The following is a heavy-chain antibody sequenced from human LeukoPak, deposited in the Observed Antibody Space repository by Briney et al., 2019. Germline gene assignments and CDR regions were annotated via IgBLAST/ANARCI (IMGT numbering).Heavy chain of an antibody. CDR3: ARVTHDSSGYYYWFDP. V-gene: IGHV1-69*05. CDR2: IIPIFGTA. D-gene: IGHD3-22*01. CDR1: GGTFSSYA. Sequence: SVKVSCKASGGTFSSYAISWVRQAPGQGLEWMGGIIPIFGTANYAQTFQGRVTITTDESTSTAHMELSSLRSEDTAVYYCARVTHDSSGYYYWFDPWGQGTLVTVSS. J-gene: IGHJ5*02.